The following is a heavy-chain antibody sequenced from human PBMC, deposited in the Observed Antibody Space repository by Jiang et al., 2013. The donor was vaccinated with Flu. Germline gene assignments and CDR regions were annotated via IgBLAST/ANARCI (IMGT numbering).Heavy chain of an antibody. CDR1: GPSIGSGDYY. Sequence: QTLSLTCSVSGPSIGSGDYYWSWIRQPPGKGLEWIGYIYYSGSTYYNPSLKSRVTISVDTSKNQFSLKLSSVTAADTAVYYCASGLIAARGSIDYWGQGTLVTVSS. D-gene: IGHD6-6*01. CDR2: IYYSGST. CDR3: ASGLIAARGSIDY. V-gene: IGHV4-30-4*01. J-gene: IGHJ4*02.